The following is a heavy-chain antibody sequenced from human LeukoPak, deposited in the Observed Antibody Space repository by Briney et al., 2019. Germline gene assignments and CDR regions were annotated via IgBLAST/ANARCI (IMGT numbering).Heavy chain of an antibody. CDR2: ISSSGSTI. J-gene: IGHJ4*02. Sequence: GGSLRLSCAASGFTFSDYYMSWTRQAPGKGLEWVSYISSSGSTIYYADSVKGRFTISRDNAKNSLYLQMNSLRAEDTAVYYCARDSTPIQLWCPHDYWGQGTLVTVSS. V-gene: IGHV3-11*04. CDR1: GFTFSDYY. D-gene: IGHD5-18*01. CDR3: ARDSTPIQLWCPHDY.